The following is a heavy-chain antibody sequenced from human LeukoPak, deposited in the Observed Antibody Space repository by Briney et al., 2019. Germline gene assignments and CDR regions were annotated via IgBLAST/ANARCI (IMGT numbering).Heavy chain of an antibody. CDR2: IYYSGST. D-gene: IGHD2-21*02. V-gene: IGHV4-30-4*01. CDR1: GGSISSGDYY. J-gene: IGHJ3*02. Sequence: PSETLSLTCTVSGGSISSGDYYWSWIRQPPGKGLEWIGYIYYSGSTYYNPSLKSRVTISVDTSKNQFSLKLSSVTAADTAVYYCASVNIVVVTPDAFDIWGQETVVTVSS. CDR3: ASVNIVVVTPDAFDI.